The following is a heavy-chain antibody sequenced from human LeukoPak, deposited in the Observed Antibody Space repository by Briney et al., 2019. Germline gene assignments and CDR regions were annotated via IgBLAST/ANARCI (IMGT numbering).Heavy chain of an antibody. V-gene: IGHV3-23*01. CDR3: TEGRSYDILTGYYQGFDY. Sequence: GGSLRLSCAASGFTFSNYAMSWVRQAPGKRREGVSALSGSGGSTSYAASVKGRFTISRDNSKSTLYLQMNRLRVEDTAVFYFTEGRSYDILTGYYQGFDYWGQGTLVTVSS. D-gene: IGHD3-9*01. CDR1: GFTFSNYA. CDR2: LSGSGGST. J-gene: IGHJ4*02.